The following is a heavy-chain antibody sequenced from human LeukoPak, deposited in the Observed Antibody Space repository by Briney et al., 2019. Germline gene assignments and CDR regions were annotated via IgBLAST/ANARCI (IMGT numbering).Heavy chain of an antibody. CDR2: IRSKAYGGTT. V-gene: IGHV3-49*04. D-gene: IGHD6-6*01. CDR3: TRVRIAARRYYYYGMDV. CDR1: GFTFGDYA. J-gene: IGHJ6*02. Sequence: GGSLRLSCTASGFTFGDYAMSWVRQAPGKGLEWVGFIRSKAYGGTTEYAASVKGRFTISRDDSKSIAYLQMNSPKTEDTAVYYCTRVRIAARRYYYYGMDVWGQGTTVTVSS.